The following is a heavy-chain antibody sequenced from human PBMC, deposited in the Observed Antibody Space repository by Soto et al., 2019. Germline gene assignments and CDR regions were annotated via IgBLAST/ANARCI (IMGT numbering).Heavy chain of an antibody. J-gene: IGHJ5*02. CDR2: IIPIFGTA. D-gene: IGHD3-22*01. CDR1: GGTFSSYA. CDR3: STPTRHYYDRSRQSALFDP. Sequence: QVQLVQSGAEVKKPGSSVKVSCKASGGTFSSYAISWVRQAPGQGLEWMGGIIPIFGTANYAQKFQGRVTITADESTNTDYTELSCLTFQDTAVYHCSTPTRHYYDRSRQSALFDPWGQGTLVTVSS. V-gene: IGHV1-69*12.